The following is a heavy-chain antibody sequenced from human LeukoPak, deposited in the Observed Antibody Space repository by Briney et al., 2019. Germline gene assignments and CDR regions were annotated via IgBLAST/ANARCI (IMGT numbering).Heavy chain of an antibody. CDR2: IYTSGST. CDR3: ARHPFSDGFDI. V-gene: IGHV4-4*07. J-gene: IGHJ3*02. Sequence: PSETLSLTCTVSGGSISSYYWSWIRQPAGKGLEWIGRIYTSGSTNYNPSLKSRVTMSVDTSKNQFSLKVNSVTAADTAMYYCARHPFSDGFDIWGQGTMVTVSS. CDR1: GGSISSYY.